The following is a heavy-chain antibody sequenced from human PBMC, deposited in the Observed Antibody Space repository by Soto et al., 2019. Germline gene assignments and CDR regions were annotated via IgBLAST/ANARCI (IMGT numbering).Heavy chain of an antibody. CDR1: GFTFTSSA. CDR2: IVVGSGNT. J-gene: IGHJ6*02. Sequence: SVKVSCKASGFTFTSSAVQWVRQARGQRLEWIGWIVVGSGNTNYAQKFQERVTITRDMSTSTAYMELSSLRSEDTAVYYCAADLENYYYYGTDVWGQGTTVTVSS. CDR3: AADLENYYYYGTDV. V-gene: IGHV1-58*01.